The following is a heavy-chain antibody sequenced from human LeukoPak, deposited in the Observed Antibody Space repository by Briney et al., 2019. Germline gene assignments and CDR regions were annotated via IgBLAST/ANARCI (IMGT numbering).Heavy chain of an antibody. D-gene: IGHD3-9*01. J-gene: IGHJ3*02. CDR1: GGTFTNLA. V-gene: IGHV1-69*04. Sequence: ASVKVSCKASGGTFTNLAIKWVRQAPGQGLEWMGRLIPTTGLANYAQKFQGRVTITADESTSTAYMELSSLRSEDTAVYYCARDPRRDYDILTGYYTVDASDIWGQGIMVTVSS. CDR2: LIPTTGLA. CDR3: ARDPRRDYDILTGYYTVDASDI.